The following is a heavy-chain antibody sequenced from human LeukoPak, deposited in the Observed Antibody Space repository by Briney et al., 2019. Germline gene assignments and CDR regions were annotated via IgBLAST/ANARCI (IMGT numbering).Heavy chain of an antibody. J-gene: IGHJ4*02. CDR2: ISSSGSTI. D-gene: IGHD6-13*01. CDR1: GFTFSSYE. Sequence: PGGSLRLSCAASGFTFSSYEMNWVRQAPGKGLEWDSYISSSGSTIYYADSVKGRFTISRDNAKNSLYLQMNSLRAEDTAVYYCARDWLRPLWESSRTFHRGLGTLVTVSS. CDR3: ARDWLRPLWESSRTFH. V-gene: IGHV3-48*03.